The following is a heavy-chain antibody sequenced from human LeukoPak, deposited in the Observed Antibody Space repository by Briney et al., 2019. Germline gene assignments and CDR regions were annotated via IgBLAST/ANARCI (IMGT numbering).Heavy chain of an antibody. D-gene: IGHD3-10*01. V-gene: IGHV4-34*01. J-gene: IGHJ4*02. CDR2: INHSGST. CDR3: AREEVMVRGVYLAFDY. CDR1: GGSFSDYY. Sequence: SETLSLTCSVYGGSFSDYYWTWIRQPPGKGLEWIGEINHSGSTKYNPSLKSRVTMSVDTSKNQFSLKLSSVTAADTAVYYCAREEVMVRGVYLAFDYWGQGTLVTVSS.